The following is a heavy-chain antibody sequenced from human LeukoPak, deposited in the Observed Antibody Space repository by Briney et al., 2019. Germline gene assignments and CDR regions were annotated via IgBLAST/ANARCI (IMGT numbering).Heavy chain of an antibody. Sequence: QTGGSLRLSCAASGFTFSSYWMHWVRQAPGKGLVWVSRINSDGSSTSYADSVKGRFTISRDNAKNTLYLQMNSLRAEDTAVYYCARASPQVIDTRGMDVWGQGTTATVSS. D-gene: IGHD3-16*02. CDR1: GFTFSSYW. CDR2: INSDGSST. J-gene: IGHJ6*02. V-gene: IGHV3-74*01. CDR3: ARASPQVIDTRGMDV.